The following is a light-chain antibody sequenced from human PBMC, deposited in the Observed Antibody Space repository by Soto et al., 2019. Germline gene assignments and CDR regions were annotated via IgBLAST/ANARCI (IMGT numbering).Light chain of an antibody. Sequence: DIQMTQSPSSLSASVGDRVTITCRASQSISSSLNWYHQKPGKAPKLLIYAASNLQSGVPSRFSGSGSGTDFTLTISSLQPEDFATYYCQQSYSTPRTFGQGTKVDI. V-gene: IGKV1-39*01. J-gene: IGKJ1*01. CDR1: QSISSS. CDR2: AAS. CDR3: QQSYSTPRT.